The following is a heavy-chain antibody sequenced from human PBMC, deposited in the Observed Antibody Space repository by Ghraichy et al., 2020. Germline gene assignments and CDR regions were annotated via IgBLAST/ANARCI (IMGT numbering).Heavy chain of an antibody. CDR1: GYTFTSYG. J-gene: IGHJ4*02. CDR3: ARVLLFLGWLSPIDY. CDR2: ISAYNGNT. Sequence: ASVKVSCKASGYTFTSYGISWVRQAPGQGLEWMGWISAYNGNTNYAQKLQGRVTMTTDTSTSTAYMELRSLRSDDTAVYYCARVLLFLGWLSPIDYWGQGTLVTVSS. V-gene: IGHV1-18*01. D-gene: IGHD3-3*01.